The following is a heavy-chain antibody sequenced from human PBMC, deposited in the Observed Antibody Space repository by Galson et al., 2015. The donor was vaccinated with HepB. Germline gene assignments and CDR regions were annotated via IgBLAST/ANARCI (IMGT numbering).Heavy chain of an antibody. Sequence: SVKVSCKASGGTSSSYAISWVRQAPGQGLEWMGGIIPIFGTANYAQKFQGRVTITADKSTSTAYMELSSLRSEDTAVHYCARTVGYCSSTSCYVFFDYWGQGTLVTVSS. CDR1: GGTSSSYA. V-gene: IGHV1-69*06. D-gene: IGHD2-2*01. CDR3: ARTVGYCSSTSCYVFFDY. CDR2: IIPIFGTA. J-gene: IGHJ4*02.